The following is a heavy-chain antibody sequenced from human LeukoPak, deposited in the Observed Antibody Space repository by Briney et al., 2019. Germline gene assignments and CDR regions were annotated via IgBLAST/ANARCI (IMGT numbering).Heavy chain of an antibody. CDR1: GFTFSSYN. V-gene: IGHV3-21*01. Sequence: PGGSLRLSCAASGFTFSSYNMNWVRQAPGKGLEWVSSISSRGTYMNYADSVKGRFTISRDNAKNSLYLQMNSLRAEDTAVYYCVRDRGYSTFDYWGQGTLVIVSS. CDR2: ISSRGTYM. D-gene: IGHD4-23*01. J-gene: IGHJ4*02. CDR3: VRDRGYSTFDY.